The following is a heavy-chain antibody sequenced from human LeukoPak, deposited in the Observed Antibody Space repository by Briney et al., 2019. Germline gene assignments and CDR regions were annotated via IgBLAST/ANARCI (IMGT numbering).Heavy chain of an antibody. CDR1: GFSLSTRGVG. CDR2: IWWDDDR. CDR3: AHRPQKGVPPQY. J-gene: IGHJ4*02. V-gene: IGHV2-5*02. Sequence: SGPTLVNPTQTLTLTCTFSGFSLSTRGVGVGWIRQPPGKAPEWLSVIWWDDDRRYSPSLISRLTITKDTSENQVVLTMTNMDPVDTATYYCAHRPQKGVPPQYWGQGVLVTVSS. D-gene: IGHD3-16*01.